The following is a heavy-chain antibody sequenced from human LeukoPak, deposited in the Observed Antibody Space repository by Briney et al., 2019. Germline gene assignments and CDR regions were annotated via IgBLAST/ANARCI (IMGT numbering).Heavy chain of an antibody. CDR2: THPGDSDT. Sequence: GESLKISCKGSGYSFTSYWIGWVRQMPGKGLEWMGITHPGDSDTRYSPSFQGQVTISADKSISTAYLQWSSLMASDTAMYYCTRDYSSGVAPWGQGTLVTVSS. CDR1: GYSFTSYW. D-gene: IGHD4-11*01. J-gene: IGHJ5*02. CDR3: TRDYSSGVAP. V-gene: IGHV5-51*01.